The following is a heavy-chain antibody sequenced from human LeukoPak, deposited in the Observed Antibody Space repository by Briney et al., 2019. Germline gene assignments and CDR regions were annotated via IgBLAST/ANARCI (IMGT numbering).Heavy chain of an antibody. V-gene: IGHV1-69*04. CDR1: GGTFSSYA. Sequence: GASVKVSCKASGGTFSSYAISWVRQAPGQGLEWMGRIIPILGIANYAQKFQGRVTITADKSTSTAYMELSSLRSEDTAVYYCASAYYYDSSGYYGAFDIWGQGTMVTVSS. CDR3: ASAYYYDSSGYYGAFDI. D-gene: IGHD3-22*01. CDR2: IIPILGIA. J-gene: IGHJ3*02.